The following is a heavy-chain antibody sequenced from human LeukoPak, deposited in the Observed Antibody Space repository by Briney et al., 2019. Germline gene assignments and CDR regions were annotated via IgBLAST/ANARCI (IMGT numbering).Heavy chain of an antibody. J-gene: IGHJ5*02. Sequence: GSLRLSCAMSGFTLSHYQMNWVRQPPGKGLEWIGEIYHSGSTNYNPSLKSRVTISVDKPKNQFSLKLSSVTAADTAVYYCASGLCSSTSCFFASWFDPWGQGTLVTVSS. D-gene: IGHD2-2*01. CDR2: IYHSGST. V-gene: IGHV4-4*02. CDR3: ASGLCSSTSCFFASWFDP. CDR1: GFTLSHYQM.